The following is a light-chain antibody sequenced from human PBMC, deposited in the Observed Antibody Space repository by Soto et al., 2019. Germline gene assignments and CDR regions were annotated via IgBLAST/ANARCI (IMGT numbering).Light chain of an antibody. V-gene: IGKV1-39*01. CDR2: AAS. CDR1: QSISSY. Sequence: DIQMTQSPSSLSASVGDRVTITCRASQSISSYLNWYQQKPGKARKLLIYAASSLQSGVPSRFSGSGSGTDFTLTISSLQPEDFATYYCQQSYRTPPITFGQGTRLEIK. CDR3: QQSYRTPPIT. J-gene: IGKJ5*01.